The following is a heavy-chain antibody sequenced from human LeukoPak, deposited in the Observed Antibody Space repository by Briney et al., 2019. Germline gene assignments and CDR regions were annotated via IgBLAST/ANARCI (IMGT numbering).Heavy chain of an antibody. CDR3: AKARYSSGWIYYMDV. D-gene: IGHD6-19*01. Sequence: GRSLRLSCAASGFTFGTYASHWVRQAPRKGLEWVAVISDDGSTKYYAESVKGRFTISRDNSKNTLYLQMNSLRAEDTAVYYCAKARYSSGWIYYMDVWGKGTAVNVSS. J-gene: IGHJ6*03. V-gene: IGHV3-30*01. CDR1: GFTFGTYA. CDR2: ISDDGSTK.